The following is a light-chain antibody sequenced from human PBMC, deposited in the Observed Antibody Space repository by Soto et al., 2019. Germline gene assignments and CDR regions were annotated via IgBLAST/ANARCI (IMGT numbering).Light chain of an antibody. CDR2: GAS. V-gene: IGKV3-20*01. J-gene: IGKJ1*01. CDR1: RSVSSSY. CDR3: QQYGSSPT. Sequence: EIVLTQSPGTLSLSPVERATLSCMASRSVSSSYLAWYQQKPGQAPRLLIYGASSRATGIPDRFSGSGSGTDFTLTISRLEPEDFAVYYCQQYGSSPTFGQGTKVDI.